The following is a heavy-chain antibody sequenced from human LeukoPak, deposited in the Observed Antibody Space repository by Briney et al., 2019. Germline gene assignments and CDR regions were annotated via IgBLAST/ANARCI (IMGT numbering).Heavy chain of an antibody. V-gene: IGHV4-39*07. J-gene: IGHJ4*02. CDR3: ARDNLYSYCSSTSCQYYFDY. D-gene: IGHD2-2*01. Sequence: SETLSLTCTVSGGSISSGGYYWSWIRQPPGKGLEWIGEINHSGSTNYNPSLKSRVTISVDTSKNQFSLKLSSVTAADTAVYYCARDNLYSYCSSTSCQYYFDYWGQETLVTVSS. CDR1: GGSISSGGYY. CDR2: INHSGST.